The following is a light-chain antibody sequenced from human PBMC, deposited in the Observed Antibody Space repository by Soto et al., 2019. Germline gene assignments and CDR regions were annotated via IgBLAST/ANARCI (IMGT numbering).Light chain of an antibody. J-gene: IGLJ2*01. Sequence: QLVLTQSSSASASLGSSVKLTCTLSSGHNNYIIAWHQQQPGKAPRYLMKLEGSGSYNKGSGVPDRFSGSSSGADRYLTISHLQSEDEADYYCETWDSNTRVFGGGTKLTVL. CDR1: SGHNNYI. V-gene: IGLV4-60*03. CDR3: ETWDSNTRV. CDR2: LEGSGSY.